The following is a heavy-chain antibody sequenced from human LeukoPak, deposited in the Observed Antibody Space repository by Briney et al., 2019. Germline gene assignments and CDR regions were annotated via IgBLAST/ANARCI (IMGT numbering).Heavy chain of an antibody. CDR1: GLIVSNNY. CDR2: PYIGGNT. J-gene: IGHJ4*02. Sequence: GGSLRLSCAASGLIVSNNYMNWVRQAPGKVLEWVSAPYIGGNTYYADSVRGRFTISRDNSKNTLYLQMNSLRAEDTAIYYCTTTAGYNYGQYWGQGTLVTVSS. CDR3: TTTAGYNYGQY. V-gene: IGHV3-53*01. D-gene: IGHD5-18*01.